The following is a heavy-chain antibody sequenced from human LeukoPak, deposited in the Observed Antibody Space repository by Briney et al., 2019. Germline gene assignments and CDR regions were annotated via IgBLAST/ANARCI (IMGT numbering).Heavy chain of an antibody. CDR3: ATLKRGYGGYFDL. V-gene: IGHV3-66*04. CDR1: GFTVSSNY. CDR2: HYTGGTT. D-gene: IGHD2-15*01. J-gene: IGHJ2*01. Sequence: PGGSLRLSCAGSGFTVSSNYMTWVRQAPGKGLEWVSVHYTGGTTYYADSVRGRFTISRDNSMNTVYLQMSRLRDEDTAVYYCATLKRGYGGYFDLWGRGTLVTVSS.